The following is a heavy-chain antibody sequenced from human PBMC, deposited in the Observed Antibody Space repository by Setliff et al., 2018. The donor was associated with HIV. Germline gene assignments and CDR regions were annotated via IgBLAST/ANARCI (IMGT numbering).Heavy chain of an antibody. CDR1: GFIFSNAR. Sequence: PGGSLRLSCAASGFIFSNARMNWVRQVPGKRLEWVGHIKKKGDGGTTEYATPVKGRFTISRDDSENMLYLQMNSLSADDTAVYYCVRGSGYYYFDNWGQGALVTVSS. J-gene: IGHJ4*02. V-gene: IGHV3-15*05. CDR2: IKKKGDGGTT. D-gene: IGHD3-22*01. CDR3: VRGSGYYYFDN.